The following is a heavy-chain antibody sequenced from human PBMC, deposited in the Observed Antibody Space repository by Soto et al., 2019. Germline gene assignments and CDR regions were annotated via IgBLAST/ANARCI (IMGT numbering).Heavy chain of an antibody. CDR1: GFTFSSYW. Sequence: GGSLRLSCAASGFTFSSYWMSWVRQAPGKGLEWVANIKQDGSEKYYVDSVKGRFTISRDNAKNSLYLQMNSLRAEDTAVYYCARNPGRYNFGMDVWGQGTTVTVSS. J-gene: IGHJ6*02. D-gene: IGHD1-1*01. V-gene: IGHV3-7*01. CDR2: IKQDGSEK. CDR3: ARNPGRYNFGMDV.